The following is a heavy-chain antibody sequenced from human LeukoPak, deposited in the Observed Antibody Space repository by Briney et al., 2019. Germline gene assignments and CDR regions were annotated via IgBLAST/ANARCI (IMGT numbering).Heavy chain of an antibody. J-gene: IGHJ4*02. D-gene: IGHD2-2*01. CDR1: GFAFDEHG. CDR3: ARAPITSPFYFDY. Sequence: GGSLRLSRTASGFAFDEHGMSWVRQVPGKGLEWVSGINWSGGSTGYADPLRGRFTISRDNAKNSLYLQMDSLRAEDTALYYCARAPITSPFYFDYWGQGTLATVSS. V-gene: IGHV3-20*04. CDR2: INWSGGST.